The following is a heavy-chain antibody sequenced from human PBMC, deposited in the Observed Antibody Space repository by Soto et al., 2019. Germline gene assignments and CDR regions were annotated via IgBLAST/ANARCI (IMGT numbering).Heavy chain of an antibody. CDR3: ARQGCSSTSCYTGGYYYYGMDV. CDR2: IYPGDSDT. V-gene: IGHV5-51*01. Sequence: EVQLVQSGAEVKKPGESLKISCKGSGYSFTSYWIGWVRQMPGKGLEWMGIIYPGDSDTRYSPSFQGQVTISADKSISTAYLQWSSLKASDTAMYYCARQGCSSTSCYTGGYYYYGMDVWGQGTTVTVSS. CDR1: GYSFTSYW. J-gene: IGHJ6*02. D-gene: IGHD2-2*02.